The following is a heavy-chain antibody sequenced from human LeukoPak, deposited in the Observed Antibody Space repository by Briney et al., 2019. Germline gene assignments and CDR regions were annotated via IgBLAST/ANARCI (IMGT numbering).Heavy chain of an antibody. J-gene: IGHJ6*02. CDR3: ASRNSSSWYYYYYYGMDV. CDR2: MNPNSGNT. V-gene: IGHV1-8*01. Sequence: ASVKVSCKASGYTFTSYDINWVRQATGQGLEWMGWMNPNSGNTGYAQKFQGRVTMTRNTSISIAYMELSSLRSEDTAVYYCASRNSSSWYYYYYYGMDVWGQGTTVTVSS. CDR1: GYTFTSYD. D-gene: IGHD6-13*01.